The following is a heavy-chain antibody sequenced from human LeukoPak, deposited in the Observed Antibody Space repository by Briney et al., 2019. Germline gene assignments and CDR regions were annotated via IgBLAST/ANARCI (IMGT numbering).Heavy chain of an antibody. D-gene: IGHD4-11*01. V-gene: IGHV4-38-2*01. CDR3: ARSLTTAGIDY. CDR1: GYSITTGRY. CDR2: VYHSGTT. Sequence: PSETLSLTCAVSGYSITTGRYGGWIRQPPGKGLEGIGSVYHSGTTYYNPSLKRRVTISADTSTHQPSLTLRSVTPADTDVYYCARSLTTAGIDYWGHGTLVTVSS. J-gene: IGHJ4*01.